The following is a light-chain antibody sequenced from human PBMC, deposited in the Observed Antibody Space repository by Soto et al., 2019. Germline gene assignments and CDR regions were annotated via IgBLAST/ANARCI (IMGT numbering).Light chain of an antibody. CDR3: QHCGNWPRT. Sequence: EIVLTQSPATLSLSPGERATLSCRASQSVGSYLAWYQQKPGQAPMLLIYGTSNRGTGIPGGSSGSGSETDFTFTISSLEPEDCGVYYCQHCGNWPRTFGQGTKLEIK. J-gene: IGKJ2*01. CDR2: GTS. V-gene: IGKV3-11*01. CDR1: QSVGSY.